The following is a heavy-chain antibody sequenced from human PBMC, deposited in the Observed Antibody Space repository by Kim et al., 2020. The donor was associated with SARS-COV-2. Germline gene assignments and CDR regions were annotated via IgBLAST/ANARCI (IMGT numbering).Heavy chain of an antibody. CDR2: INQDGSES. Sequence: GGSLRLSCAASGFTFSHDWMTWVRQAPGKGLEWVANINQDGSESYYVDSVKGRFTISRDNAKNSLYLQMNSLRVKDTAVYYCARSVFGDNYWGQGTLV. D-gene: IGHD3-10*02. J-gene: IGHJ4*02. CDR1: GFTFSHDW. V-gene: IGHV3-7*01. CDR3: ARSVFGDNY.